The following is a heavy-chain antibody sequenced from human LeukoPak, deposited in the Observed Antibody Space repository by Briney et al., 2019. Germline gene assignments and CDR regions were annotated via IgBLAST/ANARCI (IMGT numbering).Heavy chain of an antibody. Sequence: GGSLRLSCAASGFTVSSNYMSWVRQAPGKGLEWVSSISSSSSYIYYADSVKGRFTISRDNAKNSLYLQMNSLRAEDTAVYYCAKSGYNRFDYWGQGTLVTVSS. V-gene: IGHV3-21*04. CDR3: AKSGYNRFDY. CDR2: ISSSSSYI. J-gene: IGHJ4*02. CDR1: GFTVSSNY. D-gene: IGHD5-24*01.